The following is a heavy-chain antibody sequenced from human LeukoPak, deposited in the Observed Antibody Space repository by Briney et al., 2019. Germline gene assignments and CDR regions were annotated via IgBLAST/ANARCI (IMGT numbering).Heavy chain of an antibody. Sequence: ASVKVSCKASGYTFTSYDINWVRQAPGQGLEWMGWMNPNSGNTGYAQKFQGRVTMTRNTSISTAYMELSSLRSEDTAVYYCARGFTYDFWSGNWFDPWGQGTLVTVSS. CDR1: GYTFTSYD. D-gene: IGHD3-3*01. J-gene: IGHJ5*02. V-gene: IGHV1-8*01. CDR3: ARGFTYDFWSGNWFDP. CDR2: MNPNSGNT.